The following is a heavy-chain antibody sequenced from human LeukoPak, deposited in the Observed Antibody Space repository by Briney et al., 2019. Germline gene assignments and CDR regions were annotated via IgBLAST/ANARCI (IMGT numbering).Heavy chain of an antibody. CDR3: ARQSGDYSYYYYMDV. J-gene: IGHJ6*03. D-gene: IGHD2-21*02. V-gene: IGHV5-51*01. CDR1: GYSFTRYW. CDR2: IYPADSDI. Sequence: GESLKISCKGSGYSFTRYWIGWVRQMPGKGLEWMGIIYPADSDIRYSPSFRGQVTISADKSISTAYLQRSSLKASDTAMYYCARQSGDYSYYYYMDVWGKGTTVTISS.